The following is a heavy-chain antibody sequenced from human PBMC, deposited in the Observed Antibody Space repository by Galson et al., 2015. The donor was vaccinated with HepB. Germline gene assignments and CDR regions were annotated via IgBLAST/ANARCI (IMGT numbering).Heavy chain of an antibody. Sequence: PALVKPTQTLTLTCTFSGFSLSTSGVGVGWIRQPPGKALEWLALIYWNDDKPYSPSLKSRLTITKDTSKNQVVLTMTNMDPVDTATYYCARWRLDYYYYYMDVWGKGTTVTVSS. CDR1: GFSLSTSGVG. V-gene: IGHV2-5*01. CDR3: ARWRLDYYYYYMDV. CDR2: IYWNDDK. J-gene: IGHJ6*03.